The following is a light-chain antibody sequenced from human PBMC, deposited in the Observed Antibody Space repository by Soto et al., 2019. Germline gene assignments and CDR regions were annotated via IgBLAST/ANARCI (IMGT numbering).Light chain of an antibody. CDR1: RNIEYY. V-gene: IGKV1-39*01. CDR3: QESYSVPLI. J-gene: IGKJ3*01. Sequence: IQMTQSPPSLSASVGDRVTITCRASRNIEYYLNWYQQKPGKAPRLLIFAVSSLESGVPSRFSGSGSGTDFSLTIDGPQPDDVGTYYYQESYSVPLIFGPAT. CDR2: AVS.